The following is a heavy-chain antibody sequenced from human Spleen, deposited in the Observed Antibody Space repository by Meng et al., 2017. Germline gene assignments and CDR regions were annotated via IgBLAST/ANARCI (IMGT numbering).Heavy chain of an antibody. D-gene: IGHD4-17*01. J-gene: IGHJ3*02. V-gene: IGHV3-21*06. CDR3: AKVASGDDDPRDAFDI. Sequence: GESLKISCAASGFTFSSDSMNWVRQAPGKGLEWVSSISSSSSYIYYADSVKGRFTISRDNANNLLYLQMNSLRAEDTAVYYCAKVASGDDDPRDAFDIWGQGTMVTVSS. CDR2: ISSSSSYI. CDR1: GFTFSSDS.